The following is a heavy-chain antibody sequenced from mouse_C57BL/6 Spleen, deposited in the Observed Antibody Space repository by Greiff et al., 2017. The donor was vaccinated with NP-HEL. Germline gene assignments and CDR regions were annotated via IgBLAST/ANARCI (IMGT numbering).Heavy chain of an antibody. J-gene: IGHJ2*01. CDR3: ARSLTTGGDY. D-gene: IGHD1-1*01. Sequence: VKLMESGAELVRPGTSVKVSCKASGYAFTNYLIEWVKQRPGQGLEWIGVINPGSGGTNYNEKFKGKATLTADKSSSTAYMQLSSLTSEDSAVYFCARSLTTGGDYWGQGTTLTVSS. CDR1: GYAFTNYL. V-gene: IGHV1-54*01. CDR2: INPGSGGT.